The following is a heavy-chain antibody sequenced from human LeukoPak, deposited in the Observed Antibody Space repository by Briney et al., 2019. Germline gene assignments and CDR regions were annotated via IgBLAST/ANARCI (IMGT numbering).Heavy chain of an antibody. CDR1: GGTFSSYA. CDR2: IIPIFGTA. Sequence: SVKVSCKASGGTFSSYAISWVRQAPGQGLEWMGGIIPIFGTANYAQKFQGRVTITADESTSTAYMELSSLRSEDTAVYYCARDQVSRYYDSSGYYYSYYYYGMDVWGQGTTVTVSS. J-gene: IGHJ6*02. D-gene: IGHD3-22*01. V-gene: IGHV1-69*13. CDR3: ARDQVSRYYDSSGYYYSYYYYGMDV.